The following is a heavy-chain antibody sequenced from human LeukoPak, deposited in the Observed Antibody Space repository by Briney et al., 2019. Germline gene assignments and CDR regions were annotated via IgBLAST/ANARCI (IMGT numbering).Heavy chain of an antibody. CDR1: GFTFTNNF. Sequence: GGSLRLSCAASGFTFTNNFMSWVRQVPGKGLEWVANIKQDGSETTYADSVRGRFTIFRDNAKDSVYLQMNSLRAEDSSTYYCVREGFYFFDFWGQGTLVTVSS. CDR2: IKQDGSET. V-gene: IGHV3-7*01. J-gene: IGHJ4*01. CDR3: VREGFYFFDF.